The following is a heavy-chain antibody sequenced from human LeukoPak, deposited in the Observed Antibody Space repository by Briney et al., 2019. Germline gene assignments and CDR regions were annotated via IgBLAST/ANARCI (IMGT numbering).Heavy chain of an antibody. J-gene: IGHJ4*02. CDR1: GFTFSSYS. CDR2: ISSGSSYI. CDR3: ASGDYYYDSGSYYHGY. D-gene: IGHD3-10*01. Sequence: PGGSLRLSYTASGFTFSSYSMNWVREAPGRGLEWVSSISSGSSYIYYADSVKGRFTISRDNAKNSLYLQMNSLRAEDTAVYYCASGDYYYDSGSYYHGYWGQGTLVTVSS. V-gene: IGHV3-21*01.